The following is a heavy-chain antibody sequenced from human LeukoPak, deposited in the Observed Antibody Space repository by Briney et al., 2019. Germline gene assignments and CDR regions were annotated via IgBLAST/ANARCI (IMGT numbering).Heavy chain of an antibody. CDR2: ISSSGSTI. D-gene: IGHD1-26*01. Sequence: GGSLRLSCAASGFTFSSYEMNWVRQAPGKGLEWVSYISSSGSTIYYADSVKGRFTISRDNSKNTLYLQMNSLRAEDTAVYYCASQRPPWEPLGAFDIWGQGTMVTVSS. CDR1: GFTFSSYE. V-gene: IGHV3-48*03. J-gene: IGHJ3*02. CDR3: ASQRPPWEPLGAFDI.